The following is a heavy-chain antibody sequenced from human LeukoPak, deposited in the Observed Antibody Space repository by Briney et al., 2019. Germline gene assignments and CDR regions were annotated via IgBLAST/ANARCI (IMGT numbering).Heavy chain of an antibody. D-gene: IGHD3-9*01. CDR3: ARPAGYYDILTGYLDY. V-gene: IGHV1-18*04. CDR1: GYTFTSYG. J-gene: IGHJ4*02. Sequence: ASVKVSCKASGYTFTSYGISWVRQAPGQGLEWMGWISAYNGNTNYAQKLQGSVTMTTDTSTSTAYMELRSLRSDDTAVYYCARPAGYYDILTGYLDYWGQGTLVTVSS. CDR2: ISAYNGNT.